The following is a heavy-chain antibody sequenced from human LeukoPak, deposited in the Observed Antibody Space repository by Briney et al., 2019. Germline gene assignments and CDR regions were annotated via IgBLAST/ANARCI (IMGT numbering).Heavy chain of an antibody. D-gene: IGHD4-17*01. CDR3: AKDQSLNGDYPNYFDY. V-gene: IGHV3-23*01. CDR1: GFTFSSCV. CDR2: ISGSGDTT. J-gene: IGHJ4*02. Sequence: GGSLRLSCAASGFTFSSCVMSWVRQAPGKGLEWVSAISGSGDTTYYAESVRGRFTISRDISKNTLYLQMNSLRAEDTAVYYCAKDQSLNGDYPNYFDYWGQGTLVTVSS.